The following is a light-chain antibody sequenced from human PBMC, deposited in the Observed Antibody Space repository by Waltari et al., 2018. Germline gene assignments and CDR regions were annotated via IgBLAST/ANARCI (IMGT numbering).Light chain of an antibody. J-gene: IGLJ3*02. CDR1: SDIHVGTYR. CDR2: HKSDSNH. CDR3: MIFYSSAWV. Sequence: QAVLTQPSSLSASPGASASLTCTLRSDIHVGTYRILSYQPKAGSPPQFLLKHKSDSNHQRGSGVPSRFSGSKDASANAGVLLISGLQSEDEGDYYCMIFYSSAWVFGGGTKLTVL. V-gene: IGLV5-45*02.